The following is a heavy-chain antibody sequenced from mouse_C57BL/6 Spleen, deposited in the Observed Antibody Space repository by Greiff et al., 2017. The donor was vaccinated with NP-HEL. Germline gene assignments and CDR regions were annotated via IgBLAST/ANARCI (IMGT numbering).Heavy chain of an antibody. J-gene: IGHJ3*01. CDR2: INPNNGGT. V-gene: IGHV1-26*01. Sequence: EVQLQQSGPELVKPGASVKISCKASGYTFTDYYMNWVKQSHGKSLEWIGDINPNNGGTSYNQKFKGKATLTVDKSSSTAYMELRSLTSEDSAVYYWARLGFAYWGQGTLVTVSA. CDR1: GYTFTDYY. CDR3: ARLGFAY.